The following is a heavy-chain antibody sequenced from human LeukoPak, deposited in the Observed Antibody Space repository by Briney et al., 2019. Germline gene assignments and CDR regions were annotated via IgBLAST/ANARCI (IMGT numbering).Heavy chain of an antibody. V-gene: IGHV3-7*01. CDR1: GFTFSSYW. D-gene: IGHD3-22*01. Sequence: GGSLRLSCAASGFTFSSYWMSWVRQAPGKGLEWVANIKQDGSEKNYVDSVKGRFTISRDNAKNSLYLQMNSLRAEDTAVYYCARDRNYYDSSGYRNWFDPWGQGTLVTVSS. CDR2: IKQDGSEK. CDR3: ARDRNYYDSSGYRNWFDP. J-gene: IGHJ5*02.